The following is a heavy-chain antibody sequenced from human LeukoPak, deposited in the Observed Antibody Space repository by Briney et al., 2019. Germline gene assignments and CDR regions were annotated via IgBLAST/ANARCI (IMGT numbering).Heavy chain of an antibody. CDR1: TSTFSTYA. Sequence: ASVKVSCKASTSTFSTYAIHWVRQAPGQGLEWMGWISTGNGNTRYSKAFQDRVTISRDTSASTVYMELRGLRSEDMAVYFCAREKYYRIGGFGRAYLDDWGQGTLVTVSS. CDR3: AREKYYRIGGFGRAYLDD. J-gene: IGHJ4*02. V-gene: IGHV1-3*03. D-gene: IGHD3-10*01. CDR2: ISTGNGNT.